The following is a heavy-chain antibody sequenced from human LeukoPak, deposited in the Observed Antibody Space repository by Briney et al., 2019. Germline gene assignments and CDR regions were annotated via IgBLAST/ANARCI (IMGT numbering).Heavy chain of an antibody. CDR1: GFTVSSNY. CDR2: IYSGGST. D-gene: IGHD4-17*01. Sequence: PGGSLRLSCAASGFTVSSNYMSWVRQAPGKGLEWVSVIYSGGSTYYADSVKARFTISRDNSKNTLYLQMNSLRAEDTAVYYCARDIDGDYDYWGQGTLVTVSS. V-gene: IGHV3-66*01. J-gene: IGHJ4*02. CDR3: ARDIDGDYDY.